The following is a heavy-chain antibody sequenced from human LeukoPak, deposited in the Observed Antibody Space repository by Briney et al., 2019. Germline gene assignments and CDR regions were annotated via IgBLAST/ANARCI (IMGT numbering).Heavy chain of an antibody. CDR2: ISYDGSNQ. V-gene: IGHV3-30*03. CDR3: ARDAGYSGYD. CDR1: GFTFSRYG. J-gene: IGHJ4*02. D-gene: IGHD5-12*01. Sequence: PGGSLRLSCSASGFTFSRYGIHWVRQAPGKGLEWVALISYDGSNQYYADSVRGRFTISRDISKATLYLQMNSVRAEDTAVYYCARDAGYSGYDWGQGTLVTVSS.